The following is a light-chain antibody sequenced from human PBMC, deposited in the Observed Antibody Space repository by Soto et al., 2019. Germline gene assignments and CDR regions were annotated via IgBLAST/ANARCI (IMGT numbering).Light chain of an antibody. CDR1: QDISSY. CDR3: QQRHSYPIT. J-gene: IGKJ5*01. CDR2: TAS. V-gene: IGKV1-9*01. Sequence: DIQLTQSPSFLSASVGDRVTVTCRASQDISSYLAWYQQQPGKAPKLLLHTASTLQSGVPSRFSGSGSGAEFTLTISSLQPDEFATYYCQQRHSYPITFGQGTRLDIK.